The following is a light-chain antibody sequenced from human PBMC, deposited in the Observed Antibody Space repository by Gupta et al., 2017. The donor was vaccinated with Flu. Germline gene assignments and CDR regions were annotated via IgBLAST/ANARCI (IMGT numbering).Light chain of an antibody. CDR2: DAS. J-gene: IGKJ1*01. V-gene: IGKV1-33*01. Sequence: SPSSLSASVGDRVTITCQASQDIRNYLNWYQQKPGKAPDLLIYDASKWEKGVPYRFSGSGYGTEFTFTSKGRQAEDVAKYYCQQDDSLHTFGQGTTVEIK. CDR3: QQDDSLHT. CDR1: QDIRNY.